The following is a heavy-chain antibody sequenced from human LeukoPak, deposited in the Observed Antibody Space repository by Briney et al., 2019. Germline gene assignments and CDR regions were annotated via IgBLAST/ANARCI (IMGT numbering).Heavy chain of an antibody. J-gene: IGHJ4*02. CDR3: TSPPSSRLYYFDY. V-gene: IGHV3-72*01. Sequence: PGGSLRLSCAASGFTFSDHYMDWVRQAPGKGLEWLGRIRNKAKSYTTEYAASVKGRFTISRDDSKSSLYLQMNSLKTEDTAVYYCTSPPSSRLYYFDYWGQGTLVTVSS. CDR2: IRNKAKSYTT. D-gene: IGHD6-19*01. CDR1: GFTFSDHY.